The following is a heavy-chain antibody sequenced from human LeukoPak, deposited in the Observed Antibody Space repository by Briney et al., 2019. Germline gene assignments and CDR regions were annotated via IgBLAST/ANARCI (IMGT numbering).Heavy chain of an antibody. Sequence: TIYYTGSTYYNPSLKSRVTISVDTSKKQFSLNLSSVTAADTAVYYCARDGTSAGAGDAFDIWGQGXXV. CDR2: IYYTGST. CDR3: ARDGTSAGAGDAFDI. V-gene: IGHV4-39*07. J-gene: IGHJ3*02. D-gene: IGHD6-13*01.